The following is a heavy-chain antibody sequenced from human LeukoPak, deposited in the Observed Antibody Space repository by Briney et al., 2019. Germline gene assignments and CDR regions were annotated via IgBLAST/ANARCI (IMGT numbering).Heavy chain of an antibody. CDR1: GFTFSSYG. V-gene: IGHV3-33*01. D-gene: IGHD2-2*01. J-gene: IGHJ5*02. Sequence: GGSLRLSCAASGFTFSSYGMYWVRQAPGKGLEWVAVIWYDGSNKYYADSVKGRFTISRDNSKNTLYLQMNSLRAEDTAVYYCARDSSRRGNWFDPWGQGTLVTVSS. CDR2: IWYDGSNK. CDR3: ARDSSRRGNWFDP.